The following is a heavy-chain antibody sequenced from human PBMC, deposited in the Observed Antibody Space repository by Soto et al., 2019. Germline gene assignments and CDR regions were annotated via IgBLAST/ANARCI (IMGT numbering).Heavy chain of an antibody. D-gene: IGHD2-2*01. CDR1: GFTFSSYA. V-gene: IGHV3-66*01. CDR2: IYSGGST. J-gene: IGHJ6*03. Sequence: PGGSLRLSCAASGFTFSSYAMSWVRQAPGKGLEWVSVIYSGGSTYYADSVKGRFTISRDNSKNTLYLQMNSLRAEDTAVYYCASSSEGVPAAMWYYYYYMDVWGKGTTVTVSS. CDR3: ASSSEGVPAAMWYYYYYMDV.